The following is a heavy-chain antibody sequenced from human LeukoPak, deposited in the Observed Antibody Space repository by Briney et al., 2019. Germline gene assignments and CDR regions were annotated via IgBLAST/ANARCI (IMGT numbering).Heavy chain of an antibody. CDR1: GFTLSCYW. CDR3: ATSYYYAFDY. D-gene: IGHD3-10*01. J-gene: IGHJ4*02. V-gene: IGHV3-7*01. Sequence: GGALRLSCAASGFTLSCYWVSWVRQAPAKGLEWEANIKKDGSEKYSVDSVEGRFTISRDNAKNSLYLQMNSLRAEDTAVYYCATSYYYAFDYWGQGTLVTVSS. CDR2: IKKDGSEK.